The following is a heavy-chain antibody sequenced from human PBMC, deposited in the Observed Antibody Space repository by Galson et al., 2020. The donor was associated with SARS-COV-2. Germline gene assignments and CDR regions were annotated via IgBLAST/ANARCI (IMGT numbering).Heavy chain of an antibody. V-gene: IGHV1-24*01. CDR2: FDPEDGET. J-gene: IGHJ6*02. D-gene: IGHD6-19*01. CDR1: GYTLTELS. CDR3: ATGAAVAGSPQYYYYYYGMDV. Sequence: ASVKVSCKVSGYTLTELSIHWVRQAPGKGLEWMGGFDPEDGETIYAQKIQGRVTMTEATSTDTAYMEPSSLRSEDKAVYYCATGAAVAGSPQYYYYYYGMDVWGQGTTVTVSS.